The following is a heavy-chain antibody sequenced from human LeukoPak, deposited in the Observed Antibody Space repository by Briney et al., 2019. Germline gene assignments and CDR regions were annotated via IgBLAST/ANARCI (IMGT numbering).Heavy chain of an antibody. CDR2: INTDGSST. V-gene: IGHV3-74*01. Sequence: GGSLRLSCAASGFTFSSYWMHWARQAPGKGLVWVSRINTDGSSTSYADSVKGRFTISRDNSKNTLYLQMNSLRAEDTAVYYCARLSGSYYFDYWGQGTLVTVSS. D-gene: IGHD1-26*01. CDR3: ARLSGSYYFDY. CDR1: GFTFSSYW. J-gene: IGHJ4*02.